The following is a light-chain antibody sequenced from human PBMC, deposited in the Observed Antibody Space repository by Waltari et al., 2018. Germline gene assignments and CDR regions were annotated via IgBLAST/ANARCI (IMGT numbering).Light chain of an antibody. Sequence: DIQIPQSPSSLSASAGDTVTITCRASQRISTYLNWYQQKPGKGPKRLIYAASRLESGVPSRFSGSGSGTDFTLTISSLQPEDFATYFCLQYNSHPYSFGQGTTVEIK. V-gene: IGKV1-17*01. CDR2: AAS. CDR3: LQYNSHPYS. J-gene: IGKJ2*03. CDR1: QRISTY.